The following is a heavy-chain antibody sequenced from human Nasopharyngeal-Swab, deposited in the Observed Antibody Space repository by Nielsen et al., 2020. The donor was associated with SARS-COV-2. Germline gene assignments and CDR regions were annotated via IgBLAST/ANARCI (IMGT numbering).Heavy chain of an antibody. CDR1: GYSFTSYW. D-gene: IGHD2-2*01. Sequence: GGSLRLSCKGSGYSFTSYWIGWVRQMPGKGLEWMGIIYPGDSDTRYSPSFQDQVTISADKSISTAYLQWSSLKASDTAMYYCASLPNPYQGWFDPWGQGTLVTVSS. CDR3: ASLPNPYQGWFDP. CDR2: IYPGDSDT. V-gene: IGHV5-51*01. J-gene: IGHJ5*02.